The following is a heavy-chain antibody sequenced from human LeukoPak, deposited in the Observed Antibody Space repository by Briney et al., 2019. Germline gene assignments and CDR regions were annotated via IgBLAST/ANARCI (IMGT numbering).Heavy chain of an antibody. Sequence: GGSLRLSCAASGFTFSSYAMHWVRQAPGKGLEWVAVISYDGSNKYYADSVKGRFTISRDNSKNTLYLQMNSLRAEDTAVYYCARDRSSSWLPDYWGQGTLVTVSS. V-gene: IGHV3-30*04. D-gene: IGHD6-13*01. CDR2: ISYDGSNK. CDR3: ARDRSSSWLPDY. J-gene: IGHJ4*02. CDR1: GFTFSSYA.